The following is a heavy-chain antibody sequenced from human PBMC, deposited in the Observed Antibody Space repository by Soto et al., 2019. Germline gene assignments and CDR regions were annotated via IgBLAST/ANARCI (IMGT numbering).Heavy chain of an antibody. CDR1: GFTFSNHA. V-gene: IGHV3-23*01. D-gene: IGHD1-20*01. CDR2: ISSSGSNT. Sequence: GGSLRLSCAASGFTFSNHAMSWARQAPGKGLEWVSSISSSGSNTYYADSVKGRFTISRDNAKNTLYLQMNSLRAEDTAVYYCASEYNWGTMVYYYYRDVWGKGTTVTVSS. CDR3: ASEYNWGTMVYYYYRDV. J-gene: IGHJ6*03.